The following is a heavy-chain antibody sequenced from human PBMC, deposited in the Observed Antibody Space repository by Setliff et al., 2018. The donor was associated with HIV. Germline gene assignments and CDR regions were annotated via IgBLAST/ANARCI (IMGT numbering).Heavy chain of an antibody. J-gene: IGHJ4*02. V-gene: IGHV4-38-2*01. CDR2: IYQSGTT. D-gene: IGHD4-17*01. CDR3: ARVETTVTSRLDY. Sequence: LSLTCAVSGFSISSGFFWGWVRQPPGKGLEWIGSIYQSGTTYYNPALESRVTISVDTSKNQFSLRLTSVTAADTAVYFCARVETTVTSRLDYWGQGTLVTVSS. CDR1: GFSISSGFF.